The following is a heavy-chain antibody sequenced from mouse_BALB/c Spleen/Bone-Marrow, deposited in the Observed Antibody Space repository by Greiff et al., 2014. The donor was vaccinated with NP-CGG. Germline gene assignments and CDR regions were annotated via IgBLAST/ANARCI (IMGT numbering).Heavy chain of an antibody. CDR3: TRMWAY. V-gene: IGHV1S127*01. Sequence: VQLQQSGAELVKPGASVKMSCKASGYTFTSYWMHWVKQRPGQGLEWIGTIDPSDSYTSYNQKFKGKATLTVDTSSSTAYMQLSSLTSEDSAVYYCTRMWAYWGQGTLATVSA. J-gene: IGHJ3*01. CDR1: GYTFTSYW. CDR2: IDPSDSYT.